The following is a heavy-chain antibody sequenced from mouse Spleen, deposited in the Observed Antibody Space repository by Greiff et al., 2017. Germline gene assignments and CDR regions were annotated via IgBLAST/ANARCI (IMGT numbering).Heavy chain of an antibody. CDR1: GYTFTSYW. CDR3: ARRNYYYDGSYGYFDV. J-gene: IGHJ1*01. CDR2: IDPSDSYT. Sequence: QVQLQQPGAELVMPGASVKLSCKASGYTFTSYWMHWVKQRPGQGLEWIGEIDPSDSYTNYNQKFKGKATLTVDKSSSTAYMQLSSLTSEDSAVYYCARRNYYYDGSYGYFDVWGAGTTVTVSS. V-gene: IGHV1-69*01. D-gene: IGHD1-1*01.